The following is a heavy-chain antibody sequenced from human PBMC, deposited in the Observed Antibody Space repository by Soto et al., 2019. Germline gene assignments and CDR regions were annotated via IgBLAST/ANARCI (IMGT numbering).Heavy chain of an antibody. J-gene: IGHJ1*01. CDR2: TYYRSKWYN. D-gene: IGHD2-15*01. V-gene: IGHV6-1*01. Sequence: QTLSLTCAISGDSVSSNSAAWNWIRQSPSRGLEWLGRTYYRSKWYNDYAVSVKSRITINPDTSKNQFSLQLNSVTPEDTAVYYCARVVVVAATLRQYFQHWGQGTLVTVSS. CDR1: GDSVSSNSAA. CDR3: ARVVVVAATLRQYFQH.